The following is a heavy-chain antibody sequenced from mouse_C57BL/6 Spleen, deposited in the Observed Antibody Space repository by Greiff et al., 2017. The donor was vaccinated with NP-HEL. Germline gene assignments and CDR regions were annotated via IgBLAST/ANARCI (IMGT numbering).Heavy chain of an antibody. Sequence: QVQLQQPGAELVMPGASVKLSCKASGYTFTSYWMHWVKQRPGQGLEWIGEIDPSDSYTNYNQKFKGKSTLTVDNSSSTAYMHLSSLTSEDSAVYYCAIANYSSYVDYWGQGTTLTVSS. D-gene: IGHD2-5*01. CDR1: GYTFTSYW. V-gene: IGHV1-69*01. CDR3: AIANYSSYVDY. CDR2: IDPSDSYT. J-gene: IGHJ2*01.